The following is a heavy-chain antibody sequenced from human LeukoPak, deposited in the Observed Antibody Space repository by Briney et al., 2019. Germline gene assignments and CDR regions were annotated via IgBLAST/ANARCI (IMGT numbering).Heavy chain of an antibody. CDR1: GFTVSSNY. CDR2: IYINGNT. D-gene: IGHD4-17*01. Sequence: GGSLRLSCAASGFTVSSNYMYWVRQAPGKGLEWVSIIYINGNTYYEDSVKGRFTISRDNSKNTVYLQMNSLRTEDTAVYYCARASDFGDYADWGQGTLVAVSS. V-gene: IGHV3-53*01. CDR3: ARASDFGDYAD. J-gene: IGHJ4*02.